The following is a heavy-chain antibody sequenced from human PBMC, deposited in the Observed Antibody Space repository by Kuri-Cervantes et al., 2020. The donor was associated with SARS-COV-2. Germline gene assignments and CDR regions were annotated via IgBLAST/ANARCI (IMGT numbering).Heavy chain of an antibody. CDR3: ARDIVPVGATYDAFDI. V-gene: IGHV3-30-3*01. J-gene: IGHJ3*02. D-gene: IGHD1-26*01. CDR2: ILYDGSNK. Sequence: GGSLRLSCAASGFTFSSYWMHWVRQAPGKGLEWVAVILYDGSNKYYADSVKGRFTISRDNSKNTLYLQMNSLRAEDTAVYYCARDIVPVGATYDAFDIWGQGTMVTVSS. CDR1: GFTFSSYW.